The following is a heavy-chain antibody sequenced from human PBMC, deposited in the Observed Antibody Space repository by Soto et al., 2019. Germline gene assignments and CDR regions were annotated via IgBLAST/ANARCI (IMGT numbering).Heavy chain of an antibody. CDR3: AGGLPPGRICPSSSLIDY. Sequence: SETLSLTCAVYGGSFSGYYWSWIRQPPGKGLEWIGEINHSGSTNYNPSLKRRVTISVDTSKNQSSLNLSSVTAADTAGYYRAGGLPPGRICPSSSLIDYWGQGTLVTVSS. J-gene: IGHJ4*02. CDR1: GGSFSGYY. CDR2: INHSGST. D-gene: IGHD6-13*01. V-gene: IGHV4-34*01.